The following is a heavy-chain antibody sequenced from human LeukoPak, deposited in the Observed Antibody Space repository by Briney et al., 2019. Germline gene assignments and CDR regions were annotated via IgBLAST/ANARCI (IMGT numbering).Heavy chain of an antibody. CDR3: AGHWGNAFDI. CDR2: IYYSGST. CDR1: GGSISSDGYY. D-gene: IGHD7-27*01. Sequence: SQTLSLTCTVSGGSISSDGYYWSWIRQHPGKGLEWIGYIYYSGSTYYNPSLKSRVTISLDTSKNQFSLKLSSVTAADTAVYYCAGHWGNAFDIWGQGTMVIVSS. V-gene: IGHV4-31*03. J-gene: IGHJ3*02.